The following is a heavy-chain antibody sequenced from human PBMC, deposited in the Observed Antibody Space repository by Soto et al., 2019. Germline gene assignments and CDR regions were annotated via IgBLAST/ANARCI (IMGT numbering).Heavy chain of an antibody. CDR2: IIPILGIA. Sequence: SVKVSCKASGGTFSSYTISWVRQAPGQGLEWMGRIIPILGIANYAQKFQGRVTITGDTSASTAYMELSSLRSEDTAVYYCARVYNWNLDNWFDPWGQGTLVTAPQ. CDR3: ARVYNWNLDNWFDP. CDR1: GGTFSSYT. V-gene: IGHV1-69*02. D-gene: IGHD1-7*01. J-gene: IGHJ5*02.